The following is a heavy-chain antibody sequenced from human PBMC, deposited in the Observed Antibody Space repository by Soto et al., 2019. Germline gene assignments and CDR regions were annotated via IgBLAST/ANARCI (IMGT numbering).Heavy chain of an antibody. CDR2: ISAYNGNT. CDR1: GYTFSTYA. CDR3: ARGGASDYYYGMDV. Sequence: ASVKVSCKASGYTFSTYAISWVRQAPGQGLEWMGWISAYNGNTNYAQKLQGRVTMTTDTSTSTAFMELRSLRSDDTAVYYCARGGASDYYYGMDVWGQGTTVTVSS. V-gene: IGHV1-18*01. J-gene: IGHJ6*02.